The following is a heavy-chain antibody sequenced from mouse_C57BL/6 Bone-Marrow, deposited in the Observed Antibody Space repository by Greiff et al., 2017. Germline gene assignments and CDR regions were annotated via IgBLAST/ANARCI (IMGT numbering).Heavy chain of an antibody. V-gene: IGHV1-63*01. CDR1: GYTFTNYW. Sequence: QVQLQQSGAELVRPGTSVKMSCKASGYTFTNYWIGWAKQRPGHGLEWIGVIYPGGGYTNYNAKFKGKATLTADKYSSTAYLQISSLTSEDSAIXYCSRSSIYYPFDYWGQGTTLTVSA. CDR3: SRSSIYYPFDY. CDR2: IYPGGGYT. J-gene: IGHJ2*01. D-gene: IGHD1-1*01.